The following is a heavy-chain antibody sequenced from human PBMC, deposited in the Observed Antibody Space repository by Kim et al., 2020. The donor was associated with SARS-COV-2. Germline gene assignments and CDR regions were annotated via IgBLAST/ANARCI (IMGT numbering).Heavy chain of an antibody. CDR1: DDSISSGGYF. V-gene: IGHV4-31*03. CDR2: IYYSGST. CDR3: ARNYGDHLDFFYY. Sequence: SETLSLTCTVSDDSISSGGYFWNWIRQHPGKGLEWIGYIYYSGSTYYNPSLKSRVTISVDTSKNQFSLKLNSVTAADTAVYYCARNYGDHLDFFYYWGQG. D-gene: IGHD4-17*01. J-gene: IGHJ4*02.